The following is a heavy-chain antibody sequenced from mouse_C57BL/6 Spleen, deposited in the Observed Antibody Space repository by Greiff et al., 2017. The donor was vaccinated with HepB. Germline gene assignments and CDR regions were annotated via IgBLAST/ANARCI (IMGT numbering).Heavy chain of an antibody. CDR1: GFTFSDFY. D-gene: IGHD4-1*02. CDR2: SRNKANDYTT. CDR3: ARSTGYYFDY. V-gene: IGHV7-1*01. Sequence: EVQLVESGGGLVQSGRSLRLSCATSGFTFSDFYMEWVRQAPGKGLEWIAASRNKANDYTTEYSASVKGRFIVSRDTSQSILYLQMNALRAEDTAIYYCARSTGYYFDYWGQGTTLTVSS. J-gene: IGHJ2*01.